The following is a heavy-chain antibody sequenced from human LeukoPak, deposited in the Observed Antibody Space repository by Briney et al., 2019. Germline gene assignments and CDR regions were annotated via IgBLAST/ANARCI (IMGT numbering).Heavy chain of an antibody. CDR1: GFTFSNAW. CDR3: TTGNWGPY. D-gene: IGHD7-27*01. Sequence: GGSLRLSCAASGFTFSNAWMNWVRQAPGEGLEWVGRIKSKTDGETTDFGAPVKGRFAISRDDSKNTMYLHTNSLRTEDTAVYYCTTGNWGPYWGQGTLVTVSS. CDR2: IKSKTDGETT. V-gene: IGHV3-15*07. J-gene: IGHJ4*02.